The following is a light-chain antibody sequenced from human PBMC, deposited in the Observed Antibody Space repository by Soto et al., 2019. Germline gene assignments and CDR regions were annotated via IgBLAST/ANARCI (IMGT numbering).Light chain of an antibody. Sequence: QSALTQPASVSGPPGQSITISCTGTSSDVGGYNYVSWYQQHPGKAPKLMIYEVSNRPSGVSNRFSGSKSGNTASLTISGLQAEDEADYYCSSYTSSSTLVFGGGTKVTVL. V-gene: IGLV2-14*01. CDR2: EVS. CDR1: SSDVGGYNY. CDR3: SSYTSSSTLV. J-gene: IGLJ3*02.